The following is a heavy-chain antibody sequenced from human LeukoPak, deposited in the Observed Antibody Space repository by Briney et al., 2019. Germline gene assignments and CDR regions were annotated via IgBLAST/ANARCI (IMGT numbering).Heavy chain of an antibody. D-gene: IGHD2-15*01. CDR3: AREVCSGGSCYGWFDP. Sequence: ASVKVSGKASGYTFTDYYMHWVRQAPGQGLEWMGWINPNSGGTNYAQEFQGRVTMTRDTSISTAYMELSRLRSDDTAVYYCAREVCSGGSCYGWFDPWGQGTLVTVSS. CDR1: GYTFTDYY. J-gene: IGHJ5*02. V-gene: IGHV1-2*02. CDR2: INPNSGGT.